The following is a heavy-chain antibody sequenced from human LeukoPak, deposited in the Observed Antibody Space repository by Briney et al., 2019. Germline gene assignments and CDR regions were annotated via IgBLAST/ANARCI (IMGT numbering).Heavy chain of an antibody. Sequence: PGGSLRLSCAASGFTFSSYEMNWVRQAPGKGLEWVSSISSSSSYIYYADSVKGRFTISRDNAKNSLYLQMNSLRAEDTAVYYCARVVPEYSSSGWFDPWGQGTLVTVSS. CDR3: ARVVPEYSSSGWFDP. CDR2: ISSSSSYI. J-gene: IGHJ5*02. V-gene: IGHV3-21*01. D-gene: IGHD6-6*01. CDR1: GFTFSSYE.